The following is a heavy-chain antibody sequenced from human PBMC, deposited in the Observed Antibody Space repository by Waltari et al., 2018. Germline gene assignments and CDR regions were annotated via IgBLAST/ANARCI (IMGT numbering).Heavy chain of an antibody. CDR1: GESFSSYY. D-gene: IGHD5-18*01. CDR3: ASERGYSYGLIDY. V-gene: IGHV4-34*01. Sequence: QEQLQQWGAAQWKPSETLYLTCAVHGESFSSYYGSWNRPPPSKGLACIREIHHSGSTNYNPSLNSRVTISVDTAKNQFSLKLSSVTAADTAVYYCASERGYSYGLIDYWGQGTLVTVSS. J-gene: IGHJ4*02. CDR2: IHHSGST.